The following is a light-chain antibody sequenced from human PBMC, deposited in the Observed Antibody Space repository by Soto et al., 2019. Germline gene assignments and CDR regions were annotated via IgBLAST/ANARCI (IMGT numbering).Light chain of an antibody. CDR1: QSVSNNY. CDR3: QQRSNWPPLT. Sequence: EVVLTQSPGTLSLSPGERATLSCRASQSVSNNYLAWYQQKPGQAPRLLIYGASNRATGIPDRFSGSGSGTDFTLTISSLEPEDFAVYYCQQRSNWPPLTFGQGTRLEIK. V-gene: IGKV3D-20*02. J-gene: IGKJ5*01. CDR2: GAS.